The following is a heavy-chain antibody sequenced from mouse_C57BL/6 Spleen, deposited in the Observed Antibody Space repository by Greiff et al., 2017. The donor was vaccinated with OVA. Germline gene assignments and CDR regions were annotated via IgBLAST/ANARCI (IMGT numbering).Heavy chain of an antibody. CDR3: ARWTIFHDGLLAY. V-gene: IGHV1-53*01. Sequence: QVQLQQPGPELVKPGASVPLSCKASGYPFTRYCMPWVTQSPGQGLEWIVNINPSNGGTHYNEKFKSKATLTVDKSSSTAYMQLSSLTSEDSAFYYCARWTIFHDGLLAYWGQGTLVTVSA. CDR1: GYPFTRYC. D-gene: IGHD2-3*01. J-gene: IGHJ3*01. CDR2: INPSNGGT.